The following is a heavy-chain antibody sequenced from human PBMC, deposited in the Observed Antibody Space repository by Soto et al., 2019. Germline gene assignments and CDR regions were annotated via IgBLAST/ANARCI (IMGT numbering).Heavy chain of an antibody. V-gene: IGHV1-3*01. CDR3: AMVVRGDEARLGP. D-gene: IGHD2-15*01. CDR1: GYPFTGYA. J-gene: IGHJ5*01. CDR2: INGGNGDT. Sequence: AVKVSCKASGYPFTGYAIHWVRHAPGQRLEWMGWINGGNGDTKYSQKFQGRVTITRDTSASPAYMELRSLRSDDTAVYYRAMVVRGDEARLGPWGPGPQVSVAS.